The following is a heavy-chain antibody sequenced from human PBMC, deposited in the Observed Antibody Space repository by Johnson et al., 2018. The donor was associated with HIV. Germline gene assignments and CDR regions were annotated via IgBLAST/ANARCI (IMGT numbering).Heavy chain of an antibody. J-gene: IGHJ3*02. V-gene: IGHV3-30*02. CDR3: AKDLYSSSWTNDAFDI. CDR2: IKQDGSEK. Sequence: QVQLVESGGGVVQPGGSLRLSCASSGFTFSSYGMHWVRQAPGKGLEWMANIKQDGSEKYYADSVKGRFTISRDNSKNTLYLQMNRLRAEDTAVYYCAKDLYSSSWTNDAFDIWGQGTMVTVSS. D-gene: IGHD6-13*01. CDR1: GFTFSSYG.